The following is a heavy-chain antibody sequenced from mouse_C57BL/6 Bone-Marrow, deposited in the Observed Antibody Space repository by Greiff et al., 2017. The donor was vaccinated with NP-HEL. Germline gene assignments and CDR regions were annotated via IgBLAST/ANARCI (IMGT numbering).Heavy chain of an antibody. V-gene: IGHV1-72*01. D-gene: IGHD1-1*01. Sequence: QVQLQQPGAELVKPGASVKLSCKASGYTFTSYWMHWVKQRPGRGLEWIGRIDPNSGGTKYNEKFKSKATLTVDKPSSTAYMQLSSLTSEDSAVYDCARDSDYYGSSYDAMDYWGQGTSVTVSS. CDR1: GYTFTSYW. J-gene: IGHJ4*01. CDR3: ARDSDYYGSSYDAMDY. CDR2: IDPNSGGT.